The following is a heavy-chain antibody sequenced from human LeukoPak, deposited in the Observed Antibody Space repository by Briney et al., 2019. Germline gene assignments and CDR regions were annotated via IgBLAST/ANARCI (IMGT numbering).Heavy chain of an antibody. Sequence: KTSETLSLTCTVSGGSISSGDYYWSWIRQPPGKGLEWIGYIYYSGSTYYNSSLKSRVTISVDTYKNQFSLKLSSVTAADTAVYYCARVSGYYGSGSWFDPWGQGTLVTVSS. D-gene: IGHD3-10*01. V-gene: IGHV4-30-4*01. CDR1: GGSISSGDYY. J-gene: IGHJ5*02. CDR2: IYYSGST. CDR3: ARVSGYYGSGSWFDP.